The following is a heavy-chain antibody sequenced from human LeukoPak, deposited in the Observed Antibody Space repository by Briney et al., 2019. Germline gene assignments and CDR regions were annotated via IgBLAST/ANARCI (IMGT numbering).Heavy chain of an antibody. CDR3: ASSRGDYEGFNY. J-gene: IGHJ4*02. Sequence: GASVKVSCKASGGTFSSYAISWVRQAPGQGLEWMGGIIPIFGTANYAQKFQGRVTITADESTSTAYMELSSLRSEDTAVYYCASSRGDYEGFNYWGQGTLVTVSS. V-gene: IGHV1-69*13. CDR1: GGTFSSYA. CDR2: IIPIFGTA. D-gene: IGHD4-17*01.